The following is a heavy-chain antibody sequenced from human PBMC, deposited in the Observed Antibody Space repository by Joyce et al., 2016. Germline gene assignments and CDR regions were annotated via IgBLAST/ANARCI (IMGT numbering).Heavy chain of an antibody. Sequence: VRLVQSGPEVKKPGASVKVSCKASAYTFTRYGISWGRQAPGQGLEWRGRSSAYNGNTHYAEKVQGRATMTTDTVTRTADMELRSLRVDDTAVYYCARDPRLVIKTLMSNDGFDIWGQGTAVIVSS. CDR2: SSAYNGNT. J-gene: IGHJ3*02. CDR1: AYTFTRYG. CDR3: ARDPRLVIKTLMSNDGFDI. D-gene: IGHD2-21*01. V-gene: IGHV1-18*01.